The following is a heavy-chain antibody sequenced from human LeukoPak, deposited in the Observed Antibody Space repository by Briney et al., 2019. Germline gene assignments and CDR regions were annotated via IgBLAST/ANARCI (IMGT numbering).Heavy chain of an antibody. V-gene: IGHV4-59*01. CDR2: INYSGNT. J-gene: IGHJ3*02. CDR3: ARGYYDSRGYSNTFDI. D-gene: IGHD3-22*01. CDR1: GASISSSY. Sequence: SETLSLTCAVSGASISSSYWSWIRQPPGKGLEWIGYINYSGNTKYNPSLESRVTISVYASNNQFSLRLSSVTAADTAFYYCARGYYDSRGYSNTFDIWGQGTLVTVSS.